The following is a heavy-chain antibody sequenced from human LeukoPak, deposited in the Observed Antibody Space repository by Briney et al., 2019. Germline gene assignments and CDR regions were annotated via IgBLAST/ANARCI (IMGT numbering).Heavy chain of an antibody. J-gene: IGHJ4*02. CDR3: ARDCSGGSCSVF. Sequence: PGGSLRLSCVASGFSFNNYRMTWVRQAPGKGLEWVANIKQDGSEKQYVDSVKGRFAISRDNAKKSLYLQMNSLRAEDTAVYYCARDCSGGSCSVFWGQGTLVTVSS. CDR1: GFSFNNYR. CDR2: IKQDGSEK. V-gene: IGHV3-7*01. D-gene: IGHD2-15*01.